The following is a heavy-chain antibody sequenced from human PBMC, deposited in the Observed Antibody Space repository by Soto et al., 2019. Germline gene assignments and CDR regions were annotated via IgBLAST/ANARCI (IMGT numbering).Heavy chain of an antibody. J-gene: IGHJ5*02. CDR1: GGSISSYH. CDR3: ESQAAAPGIDLWFDP. D-gene: IGHD6-13*01. CDR2: IYYGGNT. V-gene: IGHV4-59*08. Sequence: PSETLSLTCTVSGGSISSYHWSWIRQPPGKELEWIGYIYYGGNTNYNPSLKSRVTVSVDTSKNQFSLKLDSVTAADTAVYYCESQAAAPGIDLWFDPWGQGTLVTVSS.